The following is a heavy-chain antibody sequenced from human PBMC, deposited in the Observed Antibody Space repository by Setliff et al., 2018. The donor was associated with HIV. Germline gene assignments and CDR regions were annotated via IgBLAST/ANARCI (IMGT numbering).Heavy chain of an antibody. D-gene: IGHD5-18*01. CDR2: IKQGGSEE. CDR3: ARVADGYNSYFDY. V-gene: IGHV3-7*01. CDR1: GFIFSSYW. Sequence: GSLRLSCTASGFIFSSYWMSWVRQAPGKGLEWVANIKQGGSEEYYVDSVKGRFTMSRDNAKNSLFLQMHSLRAEDTAVYYCARVADGYNSYFDYWGQGTVVTVSS. J-gene: IGHJ4*02.